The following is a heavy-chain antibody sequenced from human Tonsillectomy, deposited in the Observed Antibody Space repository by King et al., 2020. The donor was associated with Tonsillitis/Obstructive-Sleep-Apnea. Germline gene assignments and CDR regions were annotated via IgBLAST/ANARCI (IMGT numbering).Heavy chain of an antibody. J-gene: IGHJ4*02. Sequence: QLVQSGGGVVQPGRSLRLSCAASGFTFSSYAIHWVRQAPGKGLEWGAVISYDGSNKYYADSVKGRCTISRDNSKNTLYLQMNSLRAEDTAVYYCARDYVRYCSGGSCYSIDYWGQGTLVTVSS. D-gene: IGHD2-15*01. CDR3: ARDYVRYCSGGSCYSIDY. V-gene: IGHV3-30*01. CDR1: GFTFSSYA. CDR2: ISYDGSNK.